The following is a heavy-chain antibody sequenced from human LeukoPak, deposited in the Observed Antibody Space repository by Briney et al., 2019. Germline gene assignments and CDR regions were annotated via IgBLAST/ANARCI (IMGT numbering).Heavy chain of an antibody. V-gene: IGHV1-46*01. Sequence: ASVKVSCTAFGYTFTSNYMHWVRQAPGQGPEWMGVISPSGGSTTYAQKFQGRVTITADESTSTAYMELSSLRSEDTAVYYCASGYSGYDLCDYWGQGTLVTVSS. J-gene: IGHJ4*02. CDR2: ISPSGGST. CDR1: GYTFTSNY. D-gene: IGHD5-12*01. CDR3: ASGYSGYDLCDY.